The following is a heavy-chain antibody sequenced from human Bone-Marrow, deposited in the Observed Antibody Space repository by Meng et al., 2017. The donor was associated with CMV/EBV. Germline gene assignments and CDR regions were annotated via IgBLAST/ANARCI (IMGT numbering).Heavy chain of an antibody. CDR2: INPSGGST. D-gene: IGHD2-15*01. J-gene: IGHJ4*02. Sequence: ASVKVSCKASGYTFTGYYMHWVRQAPGQGLEWMGWINPSGGSTSYAQKFQGRVTMTRDTSTSTVYMELSSLRSEDTAVYYCARAKTYCSGGSCYLILVDYWGQGTLVTVSS. V-gene: IGHV1-46*01. CDR1: GYTFTGYY. CDR3: ARAKTYCSGGSCYLILVDY.